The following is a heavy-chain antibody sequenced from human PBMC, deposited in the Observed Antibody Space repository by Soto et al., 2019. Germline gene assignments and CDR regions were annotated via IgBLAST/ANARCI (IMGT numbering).Heavy chain of an antibody. CDR2: ISSSSSYI. D-gene: IGHD3-10*01. CDR3: ARDIGEMSAV. J-gene: IGHJ4*02. CDR1: GFTFSSST. Sequence: GGSLRLSCTGSGFTFSSSTMTWVGQGPGKGLEWVSSISSSSSYIYFADSLKGRFTISRDNAKNSLYLQMNSLRAEDTAVYYCARDIGEMSAVWGKGTQVTVSS. V-gene: IGHV3-21*06.